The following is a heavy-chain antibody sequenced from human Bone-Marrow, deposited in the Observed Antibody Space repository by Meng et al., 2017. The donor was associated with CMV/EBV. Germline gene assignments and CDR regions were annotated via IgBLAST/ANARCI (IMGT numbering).Heavy chain of an antibody. J-gene: IGHJ6*02. Sequence: SETLSLTCTVSGYSIRSGFYWGWIRQPPGKGLEWIGSISHSGDTYYNPSLKSRVIISVDTSKNQFSLKLSSVTAADTAVYYCARDQGDYYYYGMDVWGQGTTVTVSS. CDR1: GYSIRSGFY. CDR3: ARDQGDYYYYGMDV. V-gene: IGHV4-38-2*02. CDR2: ISHSGDT.